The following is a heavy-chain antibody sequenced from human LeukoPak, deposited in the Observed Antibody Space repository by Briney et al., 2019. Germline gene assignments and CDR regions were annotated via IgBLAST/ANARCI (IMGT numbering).Heavy chain of an antibody. CDR1: GGSIISYY. J-gene: IGHJ6*02. D-gene: IGHD3-10*01. CDR3: AGLSVGNMVRGVTYYYYYGMDV. V-gene: IGHV4-59*08. CDR2: IYFSGST. Sequence: SETLSLTCTVPGGSIISYYRSWIRQPPGKGLEWIGYIYFSGSTTYNPSLKSRVTIPVHTSNTQSPLMLSSMTAAATSVYYCAGLSVGNMVRGVTYYYYYGMDVWGQGTTVTVSS.